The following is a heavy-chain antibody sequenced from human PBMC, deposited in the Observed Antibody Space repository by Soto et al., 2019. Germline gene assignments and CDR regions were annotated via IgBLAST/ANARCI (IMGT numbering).Heavy chain of an antibody. CDR1: GYTFTSYD. Sequence: ASVKVSCKASGYTFTSYDINWVRQATGQGLEWMGWMNPNSGNTGYAQKFQGRVTMTRNTSIITAYMELSSLRPEDTAVFYCARSGPYDCGGAYYYYVMDVWGEVSTVTVSS. J-gene: IGHJ6*04. V-gene: IGHV1-8*01. CDR2: MNPNSGNT. CDR3: ARSGPYDCGGAYYYYVMDV. D-gene: IGHD3-16*01.